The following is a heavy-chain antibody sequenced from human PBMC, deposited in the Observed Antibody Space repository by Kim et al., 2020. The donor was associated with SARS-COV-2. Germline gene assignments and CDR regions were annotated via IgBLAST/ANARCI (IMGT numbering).Heavy chain of an antibody. Sequence: YYSGSTYYTPSLKSRVTISVDTSKNQFSLKLSSVTAADTAVYYCARHNDYWGQGTLVTVSS. V-gene: IGHV4-39*01. J-gene: IGHJ4*02. CDR3: ARHNDY. CDR2: YYSGST.